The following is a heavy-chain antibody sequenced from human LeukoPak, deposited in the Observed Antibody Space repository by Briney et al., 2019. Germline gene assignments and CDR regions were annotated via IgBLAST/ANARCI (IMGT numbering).Heavy chain of an antibody. V-gene: IGHV4-59*12. CDR3: ARDPIDYGDYHARFFDY. D-gene: IGHD4-17*01. Sequence: SETLSLTCTVSGGSISSYYWSWIRQPPGKGLEWIGYIYYSGSTYYNPSLKSRVTISVDTSKNQFSLKLSSVTAADTAVYYCARDPIDYGDYHARFFDYWGQGTLVTVSS. CDR2: IYYSGST. J-gene: IGHJ4*02. CDR1: GGSISSYY.